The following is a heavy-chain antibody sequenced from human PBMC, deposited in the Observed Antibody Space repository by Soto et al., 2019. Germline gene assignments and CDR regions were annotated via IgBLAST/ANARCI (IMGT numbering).Heavy chain of an antibody. CDR3: AYSSTPFDY. D-gene: IGHD6-13*01. CDR1: GFTFSSYA. CDR2: ISGSGGST. J-gene: IGHJ4*02. V-gene: IGHV3-23*01. Sequence: GGSLRLSCTASGFTFSSYAMNWVRQAPGKGLEWVSVISGSGGSTYYADSVKGRFTISRDNSKNTLYLQMNSLRAEDTAVYYCAYSSTPFDYWGQGTLVTVSS.